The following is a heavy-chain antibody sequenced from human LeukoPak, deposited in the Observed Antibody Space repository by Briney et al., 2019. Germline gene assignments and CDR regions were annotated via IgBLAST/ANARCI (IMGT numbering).Heavy chain of an antibody. D-gene: IGHD2-2*02. CDR1: GYSISSGYY. V-gene: IGHV4-38-2*02. CDR3: ARLVRVVPAAIVY. CDR2: IYHSGST. Sequence: SETLSLTCTVSGYSISSGYYWGWIRQPLGKGLEWIGSIYHSGSTYYNPSLKSRVTISVDTSKNQFSLKLSSVTAADTAVYYCARLVRVVPAAIVYWGQGTLVTVSS. J-gene: IGHJ4*02.